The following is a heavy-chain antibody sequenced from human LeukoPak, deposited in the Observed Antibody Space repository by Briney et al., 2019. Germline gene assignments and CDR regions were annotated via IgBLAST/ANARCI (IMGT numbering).Heavy chain of an antibody. CDR3: ARDRGRVPTTGSAFDI. CDR1: RFSASSTY. D-gene: IGHD1-14*01. Sequence: GGSLRLSCAAPRFSASSTYMSWVRQAPGKGLEWVAIIYSRSTYYADSVRGRFTISRDSSKNTLSLEVNSPRVEDTAVYYCARDRGRVPTTGSAFDIWGRGTMVTVSS. CDR2: IYSRST. J-gene: IGHJ3*02. V-gene: IGHV3-66*01.